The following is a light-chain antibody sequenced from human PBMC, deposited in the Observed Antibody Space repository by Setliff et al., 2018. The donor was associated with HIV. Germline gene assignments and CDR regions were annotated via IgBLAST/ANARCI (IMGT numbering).Light chain of an antibody. V-gene: IGLV1-47*01. Sequence: QSVLTQPPSASATPGQRVTISCSGNTSNIGTNDVYWYQQVPGTAPKLLISKNNQRLSGVPDRFSGSKSGTSASLAISGLRSEDEANYYCAAWDDSLNGPDYVFGTGTKVTVL. CDR2: KNN. CDR1: TSNIGTND. J-gene: IGLJ1*01. CDR3: AAWDDSLNGPDYV.